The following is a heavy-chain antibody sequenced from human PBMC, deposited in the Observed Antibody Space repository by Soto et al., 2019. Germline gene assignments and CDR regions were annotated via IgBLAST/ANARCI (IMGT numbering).Heavy chain of an antibody. CDR2: INHSGST. V-gene: IGHV4-34*01. D-gene: IGHD4-4*01. J-gene: IGHJ6*03. CDR1: GGSFSGYY. CDR3: ARGANYLYYYYMDV. Sequence: SETLSLTCAVYGGSFSGYYWSWIRQPPGKGLEWIGEINHSGSTNYNPSLKSRVTISVDTSKNQFSLKLSSVTAADTAVYYCARGANYLYYYYMDVWGKGTTVTAP.